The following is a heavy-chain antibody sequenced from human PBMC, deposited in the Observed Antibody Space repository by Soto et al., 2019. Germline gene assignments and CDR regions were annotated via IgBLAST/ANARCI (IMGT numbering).Heavy chain of an antibody. J-gene: IGHJ6*02. CDR1: VFTFISYE. CDR3: ARSMIVVVIHYYYGMDV. Sequence: GWSLRLSCAASVFTFISYEMNWVRQAPGKGLEWVSYISSSGSTIYYADSVKGRFTISRDNAKNSLYLQMNSLRAEDTAVYYCARSMIVVVIHYYYGMDVWGQGTTVTVSS. V-gene: IGHV3-48*03. CDR2: ISSSGSTI. D-gene: IGHD3-22*01.